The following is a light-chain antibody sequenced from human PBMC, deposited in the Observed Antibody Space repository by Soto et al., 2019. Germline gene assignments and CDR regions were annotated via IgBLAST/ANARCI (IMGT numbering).Light chain of an antibody. CDR3: AAWDDSLSGVL. V-gene: IGLV1-47*01. Sequence: QSVLTQPPSASGAPGQRVTISCSGSSSNIGSNYVYWYQQLPGTAPKLLIYRNNQRRSGVPDRFSGSKSGTSVSLAISGLRSEDEANYYCAAWDDSLSGVLFGGGTQLT. J-gene: IGLJ2*01. CDR2: RNN. CDR1: SSNIGSNY.